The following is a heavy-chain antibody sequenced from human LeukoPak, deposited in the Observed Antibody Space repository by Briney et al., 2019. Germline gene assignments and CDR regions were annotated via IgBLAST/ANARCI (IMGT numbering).Heavy chain of an antibody. Sequence: PWETLSLTCAVSGGSISSSNWWSWVRQPPGKGLEWIGEIYHSGSTNYNPSLKSRVTISVDKSKNQFSLKLSSVTAADTAVYYCARNSMYYYDSSHLDYWGQGTLVTVSS. CDR3: ARNSMYYYDSSHLDY. CDR1: GGSISSSNW. D-gene: IGHD3-22*01. V-gene: IGHV4-4*02. CDR2: IYHSGST. J-gene: IGHJ4*02.